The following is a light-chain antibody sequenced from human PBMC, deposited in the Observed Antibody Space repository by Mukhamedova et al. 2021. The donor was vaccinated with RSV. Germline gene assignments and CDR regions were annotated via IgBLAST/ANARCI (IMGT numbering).Light chain of an antibody. CDR2: SAS. J-gene: IGKJ3*01. Sequence: WYQRRVHGKVPKLLIYSASTLQSGVPSRFGGSGSGTDFTLTISSLQPEDFATYYCPPTSPFPFSFCPGTQVD. V-gene: IGKV1-39*01. CDR3: PPTSPFPFS.